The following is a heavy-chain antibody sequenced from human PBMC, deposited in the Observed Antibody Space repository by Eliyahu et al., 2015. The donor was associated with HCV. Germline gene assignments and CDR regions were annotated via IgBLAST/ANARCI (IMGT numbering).Heavy chain of an antibody. D-gene: IGHD6-13*01. CDR3: ARSGTLAAGFDY. CDR2: INSDGSST. V-gene: IGHV3-74*01. CDR1: GFTFXSYW. J-gene: IGHJ4*02. Sequence: EVQLAESGGRLVQPGGSLRXSCAAXGFTFXSYWMHWVRQVPGKGLVWVXRINSDGSSTTYADSVKGRFTISRDNSKNTLFLQLKSLTVADTAVYYCARSGTLAAGFDYWGQGTLVTVSS.